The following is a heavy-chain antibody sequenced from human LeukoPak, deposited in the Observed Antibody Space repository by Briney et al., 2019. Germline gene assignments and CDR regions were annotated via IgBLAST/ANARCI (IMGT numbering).Heavy chain of an antibody. Sequence: GGSLRLSCAASGFTFSPYTMNWVRQAPGKGLEWVSSISGSGSYIYYADSVKGRFTISRDNAKNSLYLQMSSLRAEDTAVYYCARGRDTNYYDSSGYQDHWGQGTLVTVSS. CDR2: ISGSGSYI. CDR1: GFTFSPYT. J-gene: IGHJ4*02. CDR3: ARGRDTNYYDSSGYQDH. D-gene: IGHD3-22*01. V-gene: IGHV3-21*01.